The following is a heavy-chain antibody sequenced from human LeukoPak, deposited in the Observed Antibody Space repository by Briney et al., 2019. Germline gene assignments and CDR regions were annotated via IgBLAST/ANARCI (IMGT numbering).Heavy chain of an antibody. CDR3: ARGQVVIYY. CDR1: GGSFSGYY. J-gene: IGHJ4*02. D-gene: IGHD3-22*01. CDR2: INHSGST. Sequence: SETLSLTCAVYGGSFSGYYWGWIRQPPGKGLEWIGEINHSGSTNYNPSLKSRVTISVDTSKNQFSLKLSSATAADTAVYYCARGQVVIYYWGQGTLVTVSS. V-gene: IGHV4-34*01.